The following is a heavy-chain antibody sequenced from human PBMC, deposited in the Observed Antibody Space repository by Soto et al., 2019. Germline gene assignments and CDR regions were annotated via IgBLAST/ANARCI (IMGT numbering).Heavy chain of an antibody. D-gene: IGHD2-2*01. CDR2: ITASNGNT. CDR3: ARGASCSSASCYDNFHYGLAV. J-gene: IGHJ6*02. Sequence: QVQLVQSGPEVKKPGASVKVSCKASDYTFTNYGITWVRQAPGQGLEWMGWITASNGNTNYAREIQGRLTLTRDTSTSTAYMELRSLRSDDTAVYYCARGASCSSASCYDNFHYGLAVWGQGTTVIVSS. V-gene: IGHV1-18*01. CDR1: DYTFTNYG.